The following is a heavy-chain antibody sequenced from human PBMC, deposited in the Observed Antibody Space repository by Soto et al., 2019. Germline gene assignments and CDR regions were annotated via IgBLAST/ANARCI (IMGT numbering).Heavy chain of an antibody. CDR2: ISYDGSDK. D-gene: IGHD6-6*01. CDR3: ARSSSSVY. J-gene: IGHJ4*02. V-gene: IGHV3-30*03. Sequence: WGSLRLSCAASGFTFTDYGMHWVRQAPGKGLEWVAFISYDGSDKYYADSVKGRFAVSRDNSKNTLYLQMNSLRPEDTAVYYCARSSSSVYWGQGTLVTV. CDR1: GFTFTDYG.